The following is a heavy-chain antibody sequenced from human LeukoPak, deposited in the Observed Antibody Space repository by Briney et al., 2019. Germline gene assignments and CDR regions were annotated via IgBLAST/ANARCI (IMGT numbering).Heavy chain of an antibody. CDR3: ATEGGQWLAPMISHAYFDY. CDR1: GGTFSSYA. D-gene: IGHD6-19*01. V-gene: IGHV1-69*05. Sequence: ASVKVSCKASGGTFSSYAISWVRQAPGQGLEWMGRIIPIFGTANYAQKFQGRVTITTDESTSTAYMELSSLRSEDTAVYHCATEGGQWLAPMISHAYFDYWGQGTLVTVSS. J-gene: IGHJ4*02. CDR2: IIPIFGTA.